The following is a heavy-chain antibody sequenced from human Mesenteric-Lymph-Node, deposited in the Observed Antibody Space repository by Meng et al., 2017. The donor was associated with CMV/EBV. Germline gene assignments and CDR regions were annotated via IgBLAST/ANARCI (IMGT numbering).Heavy chain of an antibody. J-gene: IGHJ6*02. CDR1: GFTFSSYA. CDR2: ISGSGGST. CDR3: AKMARLMVRTYYYYGMDV. D-gene: IGHD3-10*01. Sequence: GESLKISCAASGFTFSSYAMSWVRQAPGKGLEWVSAISGSGGSTYYADSVKGRFTISRDNSKNTLYLQMNSLRAEDTAVYYCAKMARLMVRTYYYYGMDVWGQGTTVTVSS. V-gene: IGHV3-23*01.